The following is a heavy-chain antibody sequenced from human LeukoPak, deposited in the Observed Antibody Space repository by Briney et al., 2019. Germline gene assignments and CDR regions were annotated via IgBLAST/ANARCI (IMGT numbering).Heavy chain of an antibody. CDR3: ARGAGGGYCSSTTCARDY. J-gene: IGHJ4*02. Sequence: ASVKVSRKASGYTFTDYYMHWVRQAPGQGLEWMGWINPNSGDTNYAQKFQGRVTMTRDTSISTAYMELNRLRSDDTAVYYCARGAGGGYCSSTTCARDYWGQGTLVTVSS. CDR1: GYTFTDYY. CDR2: INPNSGDT. D-gene: IGHD2-2*01. V-gene: IGHV1-2*02.